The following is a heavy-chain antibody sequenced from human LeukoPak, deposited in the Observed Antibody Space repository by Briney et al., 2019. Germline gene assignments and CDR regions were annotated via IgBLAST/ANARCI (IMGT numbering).Heavy chain of an antibody. CDR2: ISIDGGDT. J-gene: IGHJ4*02. D-gene: IGHD3-22*01. CDR3: ARVLRDISGYYDY. Sequence: GGSLRLSCAASGFRFSSYAMHWVRQAPGKGLEYVSAISIDGGDTFYGSSVKGRFTISRDNSKSTLYLQMGSLRAEDMAVYYCARVLRDISGYYDYWGQGTLVTVSS. CDR1: GFRFSSYA. V-gene: IGHV3-64*01.